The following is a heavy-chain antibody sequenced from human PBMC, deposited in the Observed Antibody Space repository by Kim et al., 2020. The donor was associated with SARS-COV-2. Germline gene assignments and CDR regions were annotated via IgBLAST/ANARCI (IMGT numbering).Heavy chain of an antibody. D-gene: IGHD3-10*01. Sequence: GGSLRLSCAASGFTFDDYAMHWVRQAPGKGLEWVSGISWNSGSIGYADSVKGRFTISRDNAKNSLYLQMNSLRAEDTALYYCAKGGGDYYGSGSYLYYYG. CDR1: GFTFDDYA. J-gene: IGHJ6*01. CDR3: AKGGGDYYGSGSYLYYYG. V-gene: IGHV3-9*01. CDR2: ISWNSGSI.